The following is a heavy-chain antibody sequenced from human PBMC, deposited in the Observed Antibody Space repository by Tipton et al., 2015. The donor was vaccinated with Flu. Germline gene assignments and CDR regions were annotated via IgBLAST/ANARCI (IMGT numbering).Heavy chain of an antibody. CDR1: GYTFSRHI. CDR3: ARDGRGGYQPVNWLDP. V-gene: IGHV1-69*13. Sequence: QLVQSGAEVKKPGASVKLSCKASGYTFSRHIISWVRQAPGQGLEWMGGISAIFGTANYAQQFQGRVTITADESTNTVYMELSSLRSEDTAVYFCARDGRGGYQPVNWLDPWGQGTLVTVSS. J-gene: IGHJ5*02. D-gene: IGHD6-13*01. CDR2: ISAIFGTA.